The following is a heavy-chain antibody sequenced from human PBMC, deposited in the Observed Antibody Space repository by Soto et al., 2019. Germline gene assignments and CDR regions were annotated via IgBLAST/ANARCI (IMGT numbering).Heavy chain of an antibody. CDR2: INHSGST. V-gene: IGHV4-34*01. CDR3: ARESQQQLVSDYFDY. Sequence: QVQLQQWGAGLLKPSETLSLTCAVYGGSFSGYYWSWIRQPPGKGLEWIGEINHSGSTNYNPSLKSRVNISVDTSKNQFSLKLSSVTAADTAVYYCARESQQQLVSDYFDYWGQGTLVTVSS. CDR1: GGSFSGYY. J-gene: IGHJ4*02. D-gene: IGHD6-13*01.